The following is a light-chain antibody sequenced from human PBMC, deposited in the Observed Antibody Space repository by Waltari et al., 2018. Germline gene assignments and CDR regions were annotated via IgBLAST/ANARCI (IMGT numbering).Light chain of an antibody. Sequence: QSALTQPASVSGSPGQSTTIPCTGGSTNFGNYYLIPWYQQHPGKAPKLVIFEGSKRPSGVSDRFSGSHSDNSASLTISGLQAEDEADYYCCSYGGRTTIFGGGTRLTVL. V-gene: IGLV2-23*01. CDR1: STNFGNYYL. CDR2: EGS. CDR3: CSYGGRTTI. J-gene: IGLJ2*01.